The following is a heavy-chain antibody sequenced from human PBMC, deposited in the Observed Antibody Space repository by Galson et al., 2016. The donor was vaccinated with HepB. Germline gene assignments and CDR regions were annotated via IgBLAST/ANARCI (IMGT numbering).Heavy chain of an antibody. D-gene: IGHD5-12*01. J-gene: IGHJ5*02. CDR3: HGAGGFSS. Sequence: SLRLSCAASGFTVSNNHIFWVRQAPGKGLERVSLIYGGGGTYYADSVKGRFTMYRDNSKNIVYLQMHSLRAEDTAVYYCHGAGGFSSWGQGTLVTVPS. CDR1: GFTVSNNH. V-gene: IGHV3-53*01. CDR2: IYGGGGT.